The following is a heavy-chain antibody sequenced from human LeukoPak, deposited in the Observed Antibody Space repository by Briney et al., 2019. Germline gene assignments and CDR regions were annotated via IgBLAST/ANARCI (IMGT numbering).Heavy chain of an antibody. D-gene: IGHD4-17*01. CDR1: GGSITNSSYY. J-gene: IGHJ4*02. CDR3: ARDMTTLIFFDY. CDR2: IYYSGST. Sequence: SETLSLTCTVSGGSITNSSYYWGWIRQPPGKGLEWIGSIYYSGSTYYNPSLKSRVTISVDTSKNQFSLKLSSVTAADTAVYYCARDMTTLIFFDYWGRGTLVTVSS. V-gene: IGHV4-39*07.